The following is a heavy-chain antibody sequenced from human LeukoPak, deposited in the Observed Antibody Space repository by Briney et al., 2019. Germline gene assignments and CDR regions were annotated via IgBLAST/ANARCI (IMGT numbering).Heavy chain of an antibody. D-gene: IGHD2-15*01. CDR3: ARAGLYCSGGSCYHFDY. CDR1: GFTVSSNY. V-gene: IGHV3-53*01. J-gene: IGHJ4*02. Sequence: PGGSLRLSCSASGFTVSSNYMSWVRQAPGKGLEWVSVIYSGGSTYYADSVKGRFTISRDNSKNTVYLQMNSLRAEDTAVYYCARAGLYCSGGSCYHFDYWGQGTLVTVSS. CDR2: IYSGGST.